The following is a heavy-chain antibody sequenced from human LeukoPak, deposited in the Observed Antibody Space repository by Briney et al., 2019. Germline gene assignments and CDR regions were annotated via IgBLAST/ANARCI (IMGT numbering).Heavy chain of an antibody. CDR3: ARDFPFGDPPSYYYMDV. D-gene: IGHD2-21*01. CDR2: IYYSGST. Sequence: PSETLSLTCTVSGNSISSGDYYWSWLRQPPGMGLEWIGYIYYSGSTNYNPSLKSRVTISVDTSKNQFSLKLSSVTAADTAVYYCARDFPFGDPPSYYYMDVWGKGTTVTVSS. CDR1: GNSISSGDYY. V-gene: IGHV4-61*08. J-gene: IGHJ6*03.